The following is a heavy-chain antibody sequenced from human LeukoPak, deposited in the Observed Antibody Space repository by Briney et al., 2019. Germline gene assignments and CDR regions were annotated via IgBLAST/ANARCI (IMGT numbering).Heavy chain of an antibody. D-gene: IGHD3-10*01. J-gene: IGHJ5*02. CDR3: ARVLSGSGSYLWWFDP. Sequence: GGSLRLSCAASGFTFSNAWMSWVRQAPGKGLEWVSSINNNGDFTKYADSVQGRFTISRDNAKNSLYLQMNSLRAEDTALYYCARVLSGSGSYLWWFDPWGQGTLVTVSS. CDR2: INNNGDFT. CDR1: GFTFSNAW. V-gene: IGHV3-21*01.